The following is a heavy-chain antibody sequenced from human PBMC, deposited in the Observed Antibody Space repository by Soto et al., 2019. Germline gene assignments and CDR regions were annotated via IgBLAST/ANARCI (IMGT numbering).Heavy chain of an antibody. Sequence: QVQLVQSGAEVKKPGASVKVSCKVSGYTLTELSMHWVRQAPGKGLEWMGGFDPEDGETIYAKKFQGRVTMTEDTSTGTAYMDLTSLRSEDTAVYYCATEFNYLGWFDPWGQGTLVTVSS. J-gene: IGHJ5*02. CDR1: GYTLTELS. D-gene: IGHD4-4*01. V-gene: IGHV1-24*01. CDR2: FDPEDGET. CDR3: ATEFNYLGWFDP.